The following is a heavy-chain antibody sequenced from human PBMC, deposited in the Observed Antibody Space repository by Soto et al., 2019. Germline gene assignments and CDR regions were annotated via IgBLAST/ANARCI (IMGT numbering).Heavy chain of an antibody. CDR3: AADRGRYFAWLRPPYVMDV. Sequence: ASVKVSCKASGFTFTSSAVQWVRQARGQRLEWIGWIVVGSGNTNYAQKFQERVTITGNMSTSTAYMELSSLRSEDTAVCYCAADRGRYFAWLRPPYVMDVCGQGTTVTVSS. CDR2: IVVGSGNT. D-gene: IGHD3-9*01. J-gene: IGHJ6*02. CDR1: GFTFTSSA. V-gene: IGHV1-58*01.